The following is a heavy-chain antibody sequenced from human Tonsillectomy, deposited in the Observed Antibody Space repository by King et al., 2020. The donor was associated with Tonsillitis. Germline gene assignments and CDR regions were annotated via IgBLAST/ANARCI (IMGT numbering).Heavy chain of an antibody. V-gene: IGHV3-49*03. Sequence: VQMVESGGGLVQPGRSLRLSCRASGFTFGDYGMSWFRQAPGKGLEWVGFIRRKVSSGTTEYAASVGVRFIISKDDSNRMAYLKMNRLKTDDTAVYYCTSSQFEVETAVRNYSYAMDVRGQGTTDTVSS. CDR1: GFTFGDYG. CDR2: IRRKVSSGTT. J-gene: IGHJ6*02. CDR3: TSSQFEVETAVRNYSYAMDV. D-gene: IGHD5-18*01.